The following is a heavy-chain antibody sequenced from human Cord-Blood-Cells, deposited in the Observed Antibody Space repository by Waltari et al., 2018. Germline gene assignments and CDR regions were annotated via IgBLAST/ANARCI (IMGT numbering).Heavy chain of an antibody. D-gene: IGHD7-27*01. CDR1: GFTVSSNC. J-gene: IGHJ4*02. Sequence: EVQLVESGGGLVQPGGSLRLSCAASGFTVSSNCMSWVRQAPGQGVEWVSVIYSGGSTYYADSVKGRFTISRHNSKNTLYLQMNSLRAEDTAVYYCARDLGDYWGQGTLVTVSS. CDR2: IYSGGST. CDR3: ARDLGDY. V-gene: IGHV3-53*04.